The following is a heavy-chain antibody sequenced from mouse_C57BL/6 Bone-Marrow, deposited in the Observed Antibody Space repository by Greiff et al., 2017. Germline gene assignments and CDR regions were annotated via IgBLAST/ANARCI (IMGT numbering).Heavy chain of an antibody. Sequence: VQLQQSGAELVRPGASVKLSCTASGFNIKDDYMTWVKQRPEQGLEWIGGIDPENGDTEYASKFQGKATITADTSSNTAYLQLSSLTSEDTAVYYCAPEGYDDGWGQGTLVTVSA. J-gene: IGHJ3*01. D-gene: IGHD2-2*01. CDR3: APEGYDDG. V-gene: IGHV14-4*01. CDR1: GFNIKDDY. CDR2: IDPENGDT.